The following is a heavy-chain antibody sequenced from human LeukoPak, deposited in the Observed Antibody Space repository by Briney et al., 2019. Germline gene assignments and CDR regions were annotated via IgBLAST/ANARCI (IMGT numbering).Heavy chain of an antibody. D-gene: IGHD2-2*02. CDR2: INPSGGST. CDR1: RYTFTSCY. CDR3: ARDPRYCSSTSCYSPTDYYMDV. V-gene: IGHV1-46*01. J-gene: IGHJ6*03. Sequence: ASVKVSCKASRYTFTSCYMHWVRQAPGQGLEWMGIINPSGGSTSYAQKFQGRVTMTRDMSTSTVYMELSSLRSEDTAVYYCARDPRYCSSTSCYSPTDYYMDVWGKGTTVTVSS.